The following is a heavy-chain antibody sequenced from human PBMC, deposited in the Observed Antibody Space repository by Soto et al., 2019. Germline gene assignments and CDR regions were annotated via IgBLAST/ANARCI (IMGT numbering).Heavy chain of an antibody. V-gene: IGHV3-30*18. CDR2: ISYDGSNK. CDR1: GFIFSGYD. J-gene: IGHJ4*02. Sequence: QVQLVESGGGVVQPGRSLRLSCAASGFIFSGYDIHWVRQAPGKGLEWVAGISYDGSNKYYADSVKGRFTISRDNSKNTLFLQMSSLRAEDTAVHFCEKEESSGWYTYFDYWGQGILVTVST. D-gene: IGHD6-19*01. CDR3: EKEESSGWYTYFDY.